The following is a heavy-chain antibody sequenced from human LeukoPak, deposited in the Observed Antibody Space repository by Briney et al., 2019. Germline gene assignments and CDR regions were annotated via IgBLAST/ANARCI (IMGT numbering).Heavy chain of an antibody. J-gene: IGHJ4*02. CDR3: ARGSDDFWSGYSPSY. D-gene: IGHD3-3*01. CDR1: GYTFTGYY. V-gene: IGHV1-2*02. CDR2: INPNSGGT. Sequence: WASVKVSCKASGYTFTGYYMHWVRQAPGQGLEWMGWINPNSGGTNYAQKFQGRVTMTRDTSISTAYMELSRLRSDDTAVYCCARGSDDFWSGYSPSYWGQGTLVTVSS.